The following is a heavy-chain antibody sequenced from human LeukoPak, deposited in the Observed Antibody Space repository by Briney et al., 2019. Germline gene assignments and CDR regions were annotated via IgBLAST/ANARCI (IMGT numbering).Heavy chain of an antibody. CDR1: GFTFSSYG. CDR3: ARGPVYYDSSGYFAPGDY. D-gene: IGHD3-22*01. J-gene: IGHJ4*02. V-gene: IGHV3-30*03. CDR2: VSSDGSNK. Sequence: PGRSLRLSCAASGFTFSSYGMHWVRQAPGKGLEWVAVVSSDGSNKYYADSVRGRFIIARDNSRNTLYLQMNSLRAEDTAVYYCARGPVYYDSSGYFAPGDYWGQGTLVTVSS.